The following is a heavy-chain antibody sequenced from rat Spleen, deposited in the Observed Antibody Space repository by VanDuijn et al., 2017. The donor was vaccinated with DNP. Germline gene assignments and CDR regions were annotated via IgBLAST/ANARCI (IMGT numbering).Heavy chain of an antibody. V-gene: IGHV5-22*01. Sequence: EVQLVESGGGLVQPGRSMILSCAASGFTFSNSDMAWVRQAPTKGLEWVAYISYDGTSTYNGDSVKGRFAISRDTAKSTLYLQMNSLRSEDMATYYCVRPYHYSGGGFAYWGQGTLVTVSS. CDR1: GFTFSNSD. D-gene: IGHD1-1*01. CDR2: ISYDGTST. J-gene: IGHJ3*01. CDR3: VRPYHYSGGGFAY.